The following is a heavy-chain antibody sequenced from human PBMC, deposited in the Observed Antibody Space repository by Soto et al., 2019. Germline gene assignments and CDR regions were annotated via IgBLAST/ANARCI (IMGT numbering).Heavy chain of an antibody. D-gene: IGHD1-26*01. CDR3: ARASSSGALDI. V-gene: IGHV1-8*01. CDR1: GYTFTSYD. Sequence: QVQLVQSGAEVKKPGASVKVSCKTSGYTFTSYDINWVRQATGKGLEWMGWMNPNSGNNAYAPKYHCRVTMTRNTSIITADTELSSLRSADTAVYYRARASSSGALDIWGQGTMVTVSS. CDR2: MNPNSGNN. J-gene: IGHJ3*02.